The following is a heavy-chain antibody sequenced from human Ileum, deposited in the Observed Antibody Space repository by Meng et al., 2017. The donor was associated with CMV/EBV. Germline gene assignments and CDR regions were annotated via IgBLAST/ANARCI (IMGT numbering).Heavy chain of an antibody. J-gene: IGHJ5*02. V-gene: IGHV1-46*01. Sequence: ASGYTFTSYYMHWVRQAPGQGLEWMGIINPSGGSTSYAQKFQGRVTISRDNSKNTLYLQMSSLRGDDTALYYCARSGDSSGRGWFDPCGQGTLVTVSS. D-gene: IGHD6-19*01. CDR2: INPSGGST. CDR3: ARSGDSSGRGWFDP. CDR1: GYTFTSYY.